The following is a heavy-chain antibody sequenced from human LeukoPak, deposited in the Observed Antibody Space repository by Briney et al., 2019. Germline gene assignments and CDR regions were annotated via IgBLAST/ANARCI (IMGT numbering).Heavy chain of an antibody. V-gene: IGHV3-9*01. CDR3: AKDSWVLDGYFDY. Sequence: GGSLRLSCAASGFTFDDYAMHWVRQTPEKGLEWVSGISWNSGNIGYADSVKGRFTISRDSAKNSLYLQMNSLRAEDTALYYCAKDSWVLDGYFDYWGQGTLVTVSS. CDR1: GFTFDDYA. D-gene: IGHD4/OR15-4a*01. CDR2: ISWNSGNI. J-gene: IGHJ4*02.